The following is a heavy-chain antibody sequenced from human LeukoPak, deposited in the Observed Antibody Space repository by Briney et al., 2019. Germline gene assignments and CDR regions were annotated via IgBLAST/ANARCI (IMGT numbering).Heavy chain of an antibody. Sequence: ASVKVSCKASGYTFTGYYMHWVRQAPGQGLEWMGWISAYNGNTNYAQKLQGRVTMTTDTSTSTAYMELRSLRSDDTAVYYCARSGSGRHYYMDVWGKGTTVTISS. V-gene: IGHV1-18*04. CDR3: ARSGSGRHYYMDV. J-gene: IGHJ6*03. D-gene: IGHD1-1*01. CDR1: GYTFTGYY. CDR2: ISAYNGNT.